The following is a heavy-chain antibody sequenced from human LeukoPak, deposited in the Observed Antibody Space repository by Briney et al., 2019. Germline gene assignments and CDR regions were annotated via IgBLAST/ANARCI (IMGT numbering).Heavy chain of an antibody. CDR2: IYENGGTT. CDR3: AKGIYDSYYYYGMDV. J-gene: IGHJ6*02. Sequence: GGSLRLSCVGSGFTFRSHAVSWVRQAPEKGLEFVSGIYENGGTTYYADSVKGRFSISRDNSKNTLYLQMNSLRAEDTAVYYCAKGIYDSYYYYGMDVWGQGTTVTVSS. CDR1: GFTFRSHA. V-gene: IGHV3-23*01. D-gene: IGHD3-16*01.